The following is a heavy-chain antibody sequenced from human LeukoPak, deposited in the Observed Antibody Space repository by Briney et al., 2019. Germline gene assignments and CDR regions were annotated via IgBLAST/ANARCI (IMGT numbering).Heavy chain of an antibody. V-gene: IGHV3-74*01. D-gene: IGHD2-8*01. J-gene: IGHJ4*02. Sequence: SGGSLRRSCAASGFTFSSYWMHWVRQAPGKGLVWVSRINSDGSSPSYADSVKGRFTISRDNAKNTLYLQMNSLRAEDTAVYHWGRVNGSKQPFASWGQGTLVTVSS. CDR1: GFTFSSYW. CDR3: GRVNGSKQPFAS. CDR2: INSDGSSP.